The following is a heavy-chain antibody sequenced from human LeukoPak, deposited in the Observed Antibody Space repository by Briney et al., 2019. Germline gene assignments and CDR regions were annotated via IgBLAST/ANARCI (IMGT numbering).Heavy chain of an antibody. V-gene: IGHV1-24*01. CDR1: GYTLTELS. CDR2: FDPEDGET. CDR3: AHLHKVGATKDY. J-gene: IGHJ4*02. D-gene: IGHD1-26*01. Sequence: GASVKVSCKVSGYTLTELSMHWVRQAPGKGLEWMGGFDPEDGETIYALKFQGRVTMTEDTSTDTAYMELSSLRSEDTAVYYCAHLHKVGATKDYWGQGTLVTVSS.